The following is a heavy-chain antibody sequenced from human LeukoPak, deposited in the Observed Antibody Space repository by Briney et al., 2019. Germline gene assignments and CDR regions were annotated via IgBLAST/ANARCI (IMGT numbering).Heavy chain of an antibody. V-gene: IGHV3-23*01. J-gene: IGHJ4*02. Sequence: PGGSLRLSCAASGFTFSTYTMTWVRQAPGKGLEWVSSISGSGGSTYYADSVKGRFTISRDNSKNTLYLQMNSLRAEDTAVYYCAKDGAVAGTEPYYFDYWGQGTLVTVSS. CDR2: ISGSGGST. D-gene: IGHD6-19*01. CDR3: AKDGAVAGTEPYYFDY. CDR1: GFTFSTYT.